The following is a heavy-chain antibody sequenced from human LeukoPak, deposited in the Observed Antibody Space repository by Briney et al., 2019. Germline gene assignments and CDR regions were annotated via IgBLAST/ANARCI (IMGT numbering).Heavy chain of an antibody. D-gene: IGHD5-18*01. Sequence: PGWSLRPSCAASGFTFSSYAMHWVRQAPGKGLEWVAVISYDGSNKYYADSVKDRFTISRDNSKNTLYLQMNSLRAEDTAVYYCARDSAYVDTAMVTDYWGQGTLVTVSS. CDR2: ISYDGSNK. V-gene: IGHV3-30*04. CDR3: ARDSAYVDTAMVTDY. CDR1: GFTFSSYA. J-gene: IGHJ4*02.